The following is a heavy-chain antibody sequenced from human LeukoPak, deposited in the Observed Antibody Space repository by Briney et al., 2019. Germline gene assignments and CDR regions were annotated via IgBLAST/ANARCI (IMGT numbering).Heavy chain of an antibody. D-gene: IGHD3-16*02. CDR2: ISSSSTTI. CDR1: GFTFSTYS. V-gene: IGHV3-48*04. CDR3: VREDRLGELSGWFDP. Sequence: GGSLRLSCAASGFTFSTYSMNWVRQAPGKGLECVSYISSSSTTIYYADSVKGRFTISRDNAKNSLYLQMNSLRAEDTAVYYCVREDRLGELSGWFDPWGQGTLVTVSS. J-gene: IGHJ5*02.